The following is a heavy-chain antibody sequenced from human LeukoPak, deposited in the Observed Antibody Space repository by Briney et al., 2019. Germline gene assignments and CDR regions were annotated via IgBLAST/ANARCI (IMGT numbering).Heavy chain of an antibody. J-gene: IGHJ4*02. CDR2: INSKSGGA. V-gene: IGHV1-2*02. D-gene: IGHD6-13*01. Sequence: ASVKVSCKASGYTFTGYYMHWVRQAPGQGREWMGWINSKSGGANYAEKFRGRVTMTRDTSISTAYLELSSLRSDDAAVYFCARAFIANYFDYWGQGTLITVSS. CDR1: GYTFTGYY. CDR3: ARAFIANYFDY.